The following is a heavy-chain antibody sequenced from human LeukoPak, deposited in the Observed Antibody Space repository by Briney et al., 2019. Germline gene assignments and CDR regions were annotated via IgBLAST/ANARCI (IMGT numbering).Heavy chain of an antibody. CDR2: ISWNGGTI. D-gene: IGHD6-6*01. CDR1: AFTFHDYA. J-gene: IGHJ4*02. V-gene: IGHV3-9*03. Sequence: GRSLRLSCAASAFTFHDYAMHWVRQAPGKGLEWVSGISWNGGTIDYADSVKGRFTISRDNAKNSLYLQMNSLRPEDMALYYCAKGPTYSSSSLFDYWGQGILVAVSS. CDR3: AKGPTYSSSSLFDY.